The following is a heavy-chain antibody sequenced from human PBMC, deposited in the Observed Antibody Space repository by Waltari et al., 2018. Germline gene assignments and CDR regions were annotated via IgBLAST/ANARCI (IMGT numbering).Heavy chain of an antibody. V-gene: IGHV1-8*01. CDR3: ARYNSPYSDFDY. D-gene: IGHD3-22*01. J-gene: IGHJ4*02. CDR2: MNPNSGNT. Sequence: QVQLVQSGAEVKKPGASVKVSCKASGYPFTNFDVYWVRQATGQGLEWMGWMNPNSGNTGYAQKFQGRVTMTRNTSVNTAYMELSSLRSEDTAFYYCARYNSPYSDFDYWGQGTLVTVSS. CDR1: GYPFTNFD.